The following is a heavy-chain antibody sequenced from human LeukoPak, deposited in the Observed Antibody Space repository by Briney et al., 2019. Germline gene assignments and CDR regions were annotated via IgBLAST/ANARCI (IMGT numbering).Heavy chain of an antibody. CDR3: AGDYGDYNYCFDY. D-gene: IGHD4-17*01. Sequence: SETLSLTCTVSGGSISSYYWSWIRQPPGKGLEWIGYIYHSGSTNYNPSLKSRVTISVDTSKNQFSLKLSSVTAADTAVYYCAGDYGDYNYCFDYWGQGTLVTVSS. CDR2: IYHSGST. J-gene: IGHJ4*02. CDR1: GGSISSYY. V-gene: IGHV4-59*01.